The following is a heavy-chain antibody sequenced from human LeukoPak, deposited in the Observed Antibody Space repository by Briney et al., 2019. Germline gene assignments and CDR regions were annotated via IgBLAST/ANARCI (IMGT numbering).Heavy chain of an antibody. V-gene: IGHV1-46*01. CDR2: INPSGGST. Sequence: GASVKVSCKASGYTFTSYYMHWVRQAPGQGLEWMGIINPSGGSTSYAQKFQGRATMTRDTSTSTVYMELSSLRSEDTAVYYCARSIAVAGPSGYWGQGTLVTVSS. D-gene: IGHD6-19*01. CDR3: ARSIAVAGPSGY. J-gene: IGHJ4*02. CDR1: GYTFTSYY.